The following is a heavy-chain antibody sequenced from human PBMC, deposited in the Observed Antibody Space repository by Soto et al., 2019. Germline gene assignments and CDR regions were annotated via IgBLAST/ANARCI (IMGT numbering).Heavy chain of an antibody. Sequence: TLSLTCTVSGGSISSGDYYWSWIRQPPGKGLEWIGYIYYSGSTYYNPSLKSRVTTSVDTSKNQFSLKLSSVTAADTAVYYCARATLDGYDSSDNWFDPWGQGTLVTVSS. CDR1: GGSISSGDYY. V-gene: IGHV4-30-4*01. CDR3: ARATLDGYDSSDNWFDP. J-gene: IGHJ5*02. CDR2: IYYSGST. D-gene: IGHD3-22*01.